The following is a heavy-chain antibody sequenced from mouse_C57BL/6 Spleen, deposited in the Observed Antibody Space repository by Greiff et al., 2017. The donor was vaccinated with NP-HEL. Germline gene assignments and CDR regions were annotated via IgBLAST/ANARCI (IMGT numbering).Heavy chain of an antibody. Sequence: DVMLVESGGGLVKPGGSLKLSCAASGFTFSSYAMSWVRQTPEKRLEWVATISDGGSYTYYPDNVKGRFTISRDNAKNNLYLQMSHLKSEDTAMYYCARDRDYYAMDYWGQGTSVTVSS. J-gene: IGHJ4*01. V-gene: IGHV5-4*01. CDR3: ARDRDYYAMDY. D-gene: IGHD3-3*01. CDR2: ISDGGSYT. CDR1: GFTFSSYA.